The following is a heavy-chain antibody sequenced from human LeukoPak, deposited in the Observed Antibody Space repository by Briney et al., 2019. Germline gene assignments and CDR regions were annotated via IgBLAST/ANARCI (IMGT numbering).Heavy chain of an antibody. CDR2: ISTSTTTT. CDR1: GFTLSGYS. V-gene: IGHV3-48*01. CDR3: AKGKDLYGALDI. J-gene: IGHJ3*02. Sequence: PGGSLRLSCGASGFTLSGYSVNWVRQAPGKGLEWVSYISTSTTTTYYADSVKGRFTISRDNSKNTLFLQMDSLRVEDTAVYYCAKGKDLYGALDIWGQGTMVTVSS. D-gene: IGHD3-16*01.